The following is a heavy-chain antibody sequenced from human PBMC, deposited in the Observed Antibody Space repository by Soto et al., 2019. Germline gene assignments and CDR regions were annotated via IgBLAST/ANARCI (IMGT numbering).Heavy chain of an antibody. CDR2: IHNTGST. D-gene: IGHD3-22*01. CDR3: ARFYDSSGSNWFDP. V-gene: IGHV4-59*01. CDR1: GGSISNYY. J-gene: IGHJ5*02. Sequence: ETLSLTCTVSGGSISNYYCNWIRQPPGKGLERIGYIHNTGSTNYNPSLTSRVTMSLDTSKNQFSLKLSSVTAADTAVYYCARFYDSSGSNWFDPWGQGTLVTVSS.